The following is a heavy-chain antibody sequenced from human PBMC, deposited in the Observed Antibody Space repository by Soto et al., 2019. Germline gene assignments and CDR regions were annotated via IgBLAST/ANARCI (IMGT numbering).Heavy chain of an antibody. V-gene: IGHV1-18*01. CDR1: GYTFTSYG. D-gene: IGHD2-2*01. J-gene: IGHJ4*02. CDR2: ISAYNGNT. Sequence: QVQLVQSGAEVKKPGASVKVSCKASGYTFTSYGISWVRQAPGQGLEWMGWISAYNGNTNYAQKLQGRVTMTTDTPTGTPTRGGGGRRSDDTAVFSWAAGCYVCPEDYGGQGPLATVSS. CDR3: AAGCYVCPEDY.